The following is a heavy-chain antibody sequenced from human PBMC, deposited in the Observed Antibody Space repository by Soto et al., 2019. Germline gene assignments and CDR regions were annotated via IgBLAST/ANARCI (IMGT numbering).Heavy chain of an antibody. CDR3: ARAFSSPPIPATGYGMDV. D-gene: IGHD2-2*02. V-gene: IGHV4-59*01. CDR1: GGSISSYY. J-gene: IGHJ6*02. Sequence: SETLSLTSTVSGGSISSYYWSWIRQPPGKGLEWIGYIYYSGSTNYNPSLKSRVTISVDTSKNQFSLKLSSVTAADTAVYYCARAFSSPPIPATGYGMDVWGQGTTVTVSS. CDR2: IYYSGST.